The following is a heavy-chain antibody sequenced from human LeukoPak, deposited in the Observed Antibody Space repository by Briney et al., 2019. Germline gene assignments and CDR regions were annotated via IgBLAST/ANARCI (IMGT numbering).Heavy chain of an antibody. V-gene: IGHV1-69*06. Sequence: SVKVSCKASGGTFSSYAIGWVRQAPGQGLEWMGGIIPIFGTANYAQKFQGRVTITADKSTSTAYMELSSLRSEDTAVYYCARGSITMIVSYAFDIWGQGTMVTVSS. CDR1: GGTFSSYA. J-gene: IGHJ3*02. CDR3: ARGSITMIVSYAFDI. D-gene: IGHD3-22*01. CDR2: IIPIFGTA.